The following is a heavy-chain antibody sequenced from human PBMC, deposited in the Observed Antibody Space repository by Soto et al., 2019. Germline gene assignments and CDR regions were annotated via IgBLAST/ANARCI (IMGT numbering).Heavy chain of an antibody. V-gene: IGHV3-33*01. CDR1: GFTFSSYG. CDR3: ARESKRYSGSRGG. J-gene: IGHJ4*02. Sequence: QVQLVESGGGVVQPGRSLRLSCAASGFTFSSYGMHWVRQAPGKGLEWVAVIWYDGSNKYYADSVKGRFTISRDNSKNTLYLQMNSLRAEDTAVYYCARESKRYSGSRGGWGQGTLVTVSS. D-gene: IGHD1-26*01. CDR2: IWYDGSNK.